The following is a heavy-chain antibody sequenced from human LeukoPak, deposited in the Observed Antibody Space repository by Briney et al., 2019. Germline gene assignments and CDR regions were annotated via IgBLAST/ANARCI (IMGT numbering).Heavy chain of an antibody. V-gene: IGHV1-69*13. CDR3: ATNPGYSSSPPSP. Sequence: SVKVSCKASGGTFSTFALSWVRQAPGQGLEWMGGIIPIFGIANYAQKFQGRVTITADESTSTVYMELSSLRSEDTAVYYCATNPGYSSSPPSPWGQGTLVTVSS. D-gene: IGHD6-13*01. J-gene: IGHJ5*02. CDR1: GGTFSTFA. CDR2: IIPIFGIA.